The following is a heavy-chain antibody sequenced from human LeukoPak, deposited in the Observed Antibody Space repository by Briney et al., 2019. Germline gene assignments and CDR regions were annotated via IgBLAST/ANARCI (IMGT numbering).Heavy chain of an antibody. CDR1: GFTVSTNY. J-gene: IGHJ3*02. CDR2: IYSGGST. Sequence: SGGSLRLSCAASGFTVSTNYMSWVRQAPGKGLDWVSIIYSGGSTYYADFVKGRFSISRDNSKNTLFLQMNSLRAEDTAVYYCARTIVGGTYDAFDIWGQGTMVTVSS. D-gene: IGHD1-26*01. CDR3: ARTIVGGTYDAFDI. V-gene: IGHV3-53*01.